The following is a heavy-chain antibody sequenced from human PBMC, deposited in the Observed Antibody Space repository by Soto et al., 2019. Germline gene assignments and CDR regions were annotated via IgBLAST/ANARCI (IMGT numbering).Heavy chain of an antibody. CDR2: ISAYNGNT. CDR1: GYTFTSYG. J-gene: IGHJ4*02. CDR3: ARDTPGTPFTFGGANARDY. V-gene: IGHV1-18*01. Sequence: QVQLVQSGAEVKKPGASVKVSCKASGYTFTSYGISWVRQAPGQGLEWMGWISAYNGNTNYAQKPAGRGPLTTDTPTMPAHPERRSLRSAVTGAYYCARDTPGTPFTFGGANARDYWGLGTLLTVSS. D-gene: IGHD3-16*01.